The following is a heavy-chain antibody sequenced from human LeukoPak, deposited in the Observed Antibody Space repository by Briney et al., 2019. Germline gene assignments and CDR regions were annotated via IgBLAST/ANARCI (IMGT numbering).Heavy chain of an antibody. V-gene: IGHV3-15*04. D-gene: IGHD3-10*01. CDR3: TTYGSGRKFDY. Sequence: VRCLRLSCAASGVGFSDAWMSWGRQIPGKGLEWGGGIGSKTDGGTTDYAAPVKGRFTIPRDDSTNTLYLQMNILKSQDTAVYYCTTYGSGRKFDYWGQGILVTVSS. CDR2: IGSKTDGGTT. CDR1: GVGFSDAW. J-gene: IGHJ4*02.